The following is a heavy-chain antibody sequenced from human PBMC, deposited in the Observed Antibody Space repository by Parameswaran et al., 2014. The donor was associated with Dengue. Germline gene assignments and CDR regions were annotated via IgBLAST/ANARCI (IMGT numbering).Heavy chain of an antibody. D-gene: IGHD1-26*01. J-gene: IGHJ3*02. CDR2: IIPIFGTA. Sequence: WVRQAPGQGLEWMGGIIPIFGTANYAQKFQGRVTITADESTSTAYMELSSLRSEDTAVYYCARGEVGATTKYAFDIWGQGTMVTVSS. V-gene: IGHV1-69*01. CDR3: ARGEVGATTKYAFDI.